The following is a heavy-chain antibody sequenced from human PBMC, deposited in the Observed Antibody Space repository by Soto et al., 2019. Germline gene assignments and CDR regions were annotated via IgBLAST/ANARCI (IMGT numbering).Heavy chain of an antibody. V-gene: IGHV4-34*01. Sequence: SETLSLTCAVYGGSFSGYYWSWIRQPPGKGLEWIGEINHSGSTNYNPSLKSRVTISVDTSKNQFSLKLSSVTAADTAVYYCARGRRVLPDYYYYYMDVWGKGTTVTVSS. CDR2: INHSGST. D-gene: IGHD2-15*01. CDR1: GGSFSGYY. CDR3: ARGRRVLPDYYYYYMDV. J-gene: IGHJ6*03.